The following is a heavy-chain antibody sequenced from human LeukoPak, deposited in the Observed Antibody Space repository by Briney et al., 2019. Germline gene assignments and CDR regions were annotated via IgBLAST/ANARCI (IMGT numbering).Heavy chain of an antibody. CDR3: AREGRYCSSTSCSKSFDY. V-gene: IGHV4-59*01. D-gene: IGHD2-2*01. CDR2: IYYSGST. Sequence: SETLSLTCTVSGGSISSYYWSWIRQPPGKGLEWIGYIYYSGSTNYNPSLKSRVTVSVDTSKNQFSLKLSSVTAADTAVYYCAREGRYCSSTSCSKSFDYWGQGTLVTVSS. J-gene: IGHJ4*02. CDR1: GGSISSYY.